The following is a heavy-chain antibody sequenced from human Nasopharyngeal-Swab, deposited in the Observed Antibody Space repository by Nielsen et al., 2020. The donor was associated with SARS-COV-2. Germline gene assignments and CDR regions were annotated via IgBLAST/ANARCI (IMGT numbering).Heavy chain of an antibody. D-gene: IGHD3-16*02. CDR2: IYFSGST. Sequence: SETLSLTCTVSNGSINSYYWSWIRQPPGKGPEWIGYIYFSGSTSYNPSLKSRVTMSVDTSKNQFSLNLTSVTAADTAVYYCARVALGSYLRGRGMDVWGQGTTVTVSS. CDR1: NGSINSYY. J-gene: IGHJ6*02. V-gene: IGHV4-59*13. CDR3: ARVALGSYLRGRGMDV.